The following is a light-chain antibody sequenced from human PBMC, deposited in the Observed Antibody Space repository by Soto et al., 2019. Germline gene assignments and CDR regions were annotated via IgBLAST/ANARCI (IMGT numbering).Light chain of an antibody. Sequence: DIQMTQSPSSLSASVGDRVTITCRASQSISTYLNWYQHKPGKAPKVLIYAVSSLQSGVPSRFSGSGSGTDFTLTITSLQPEDSATYYCQQLNSYPLTFGGGTKVEIK. V-gene: IGKV1-39*01. J-gene: IGKJ4*01. CDR3: QQLNSYPLT. CDR1: QSISTY. CDR2: AVS.